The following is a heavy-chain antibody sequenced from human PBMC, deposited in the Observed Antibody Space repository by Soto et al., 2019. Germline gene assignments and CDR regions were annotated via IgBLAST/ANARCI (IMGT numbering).Heavy chain of an antibody. CDR2: ISAYNGNT. CDR1: GYTFTNFG. CDR3: ARGGTPFDS. D-gene: IGHD3-16*01. J-gene: IGHJ4*02. V-gene: IGHV1-18*01. Sequence: QVQLVQSGAEVKKPGASVKVSCKASGYTFTNFGISWVRQAPGQGLEWMGGISAYNGNTNYAENCQGRVTRTTDASTSTADRELRSLRSDDTAVYYCARGGTPFDSWGQGTLVTVSS.